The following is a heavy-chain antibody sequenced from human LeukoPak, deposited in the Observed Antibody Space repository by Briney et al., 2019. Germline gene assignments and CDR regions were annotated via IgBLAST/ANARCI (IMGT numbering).Heavy chain of an antibody. CDR1: GGSISSSSYY. Sequence: PSETLSLTCTVSGGSISSSSYYWGWIRQPPGKGLEWIGSIYYSGSTYYNPSLKSRATISVDTSKNQFSLKLSSVTAADTAVYYCARHARGYCSGGSCSDWYFDLWGRGTLVTVSS. D-gene: IGHD2-15*01. V-gene: IGHV4-39*01. CDR2: IYYSGST. J-gene: IGHJ2*01. CDR3: ARHARGYCSGGSCSDWYFDL.